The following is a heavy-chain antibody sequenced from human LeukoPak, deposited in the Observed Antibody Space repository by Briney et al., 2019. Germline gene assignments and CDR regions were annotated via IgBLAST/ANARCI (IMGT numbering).Heavy chain of an antibody. Sequence: PSETLSLTCAVYGGSFSGYYWSWIRQPPGKGLEWIGEINHSGSTNYNPSLKSRVTISVDTSKNQFSLKLSSVTAADTAVYYRARAPGGNLDYWGQGTLVTVSS. V-gene: IGHV4-34*01. D-gene: IGHD4-23*01. CDR1: GGSFSGYY. CDR2: INHSGST. CDR3: ARAPGGNLDY. J-gene: IGHJ4*02.